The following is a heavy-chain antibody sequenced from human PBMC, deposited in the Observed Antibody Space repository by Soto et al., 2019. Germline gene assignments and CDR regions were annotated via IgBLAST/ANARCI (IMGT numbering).Heavy chain of an antibody. Sequence: PSETLSLTCAVSGYSISSGYYWGWIRQPPGKGLEWIGSIYHSGSTYYNPSLKSRVTISVDTPKNQFSLKLSSVTAADTAVYYCARVPARIAAAGRFWFDPWGQGTLVTVSS. V-gene: IGHV4-38-2*01. CDR1: GYSISSGYY. D-gene: IGHD6-13*01. CDR3: ARVPARIAAAGRFWFDP. CDR2: IYHSGST. J-gene: IGHJ5*02.